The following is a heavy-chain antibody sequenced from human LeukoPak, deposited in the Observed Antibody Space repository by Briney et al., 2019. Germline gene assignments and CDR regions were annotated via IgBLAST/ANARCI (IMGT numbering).Heavy chain of an antibody. J-gene: IGHJ5*02. CDR2: IYYSGST. CDR1: GGSISGSSYY. CDR3: ANDYGDENWFDP. V-gene: IGHV4-39*01. Sequence: PSETLSLTCTVSGGSISGSSYYWGWIRQPPGKGLEWIGSIYYSGSTYYNPSLKSRVTISVDTSKNQFSLKLSSVTAADTAVYYCANDYGDENWFDPWAQGTLVTVSS. D-gene: IGHD4-17*01.